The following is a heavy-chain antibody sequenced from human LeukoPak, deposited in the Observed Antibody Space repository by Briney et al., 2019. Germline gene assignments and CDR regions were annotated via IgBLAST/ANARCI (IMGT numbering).Heavy chain of an antibody. Sequence: GGSLRLSCAASGFTFSSYSMNWVRQAPGKGLEWVSSISSSSSYIYYVDSVKGRFTISRDNAKNSLYLQMNSLRAEDTAVYCCAGDGPYCSGGSCPPFDYWGQGTLVTVSS. CDR3: AGDGPYCSGGSCPPFDY. CDR1: GFTFSSYS. J-gene: IGHJ4*02. D-gene: IGHD2-15*01. CDR2: ISSSSSYI. V-gene: IGHV3-21*01.